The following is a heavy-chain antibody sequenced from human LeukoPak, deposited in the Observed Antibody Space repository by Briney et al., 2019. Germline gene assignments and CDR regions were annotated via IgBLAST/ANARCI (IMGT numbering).Heavy chain of an antibody. J-gene: IGHJ4*02. CDR2: IYHTGST. D-gene: IGHD6-13*01. V-gene: IGHV4-59*02. CDR3: ATQPAAAGPTGLDY. CDR1: GGSVSDYY. Sequence: SETLSLTCTISGGSVSDYYWSWIRQSPGKGLEWIGYIYHTGSTSYSPSLKSRVTISADTSQNQFSLKLSSVTAADTAMYYCATQPAAAGPTGLDYWGQGTLVTVSS.